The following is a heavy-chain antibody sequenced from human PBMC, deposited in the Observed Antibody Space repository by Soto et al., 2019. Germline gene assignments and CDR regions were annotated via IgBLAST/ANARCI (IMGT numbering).Heavy chain of an antibody. D-gene: IGHD3-10*01. CDR2: LTNSGDAT. V-gene: IGHV3-23*01. CDR1: GFTFSTYA. J-gene: IGHJ4*02. Sequence: GGSLRLSCAASGFTFSTYAMSWVRQAPGKGLEWVSSLTNSGDATFYADSVKGRFTISRDNSKNTLYLQMNSLRVEDTAVYYCAKVARNYYDSGSYSHFDYWGQGPLVTVSS. CDR3: AKVARNYYDSGSYSHFDY.